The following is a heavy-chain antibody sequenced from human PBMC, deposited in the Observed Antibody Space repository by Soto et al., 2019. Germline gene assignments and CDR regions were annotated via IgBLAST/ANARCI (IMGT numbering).Heavy chain of an antibody. D-gene: IGHD6-19*01. CDR3: ARASSGWSPHFQH. CDR1: GGSISSSSYY. V-gene: IGHV4-61*01. J-gene: IGHJ1*01. CDR2: IYYSGST. Sequence: PSETLSLTCTVSGGSISSSSYYWSWIRQPPGKGLEWIGYIYYSGSTNYNPSLKSRVTISVDTSKNQFSLKLSSVTAADTAVYYCARASSGWSPHFQHWGQGTLVTVSS.